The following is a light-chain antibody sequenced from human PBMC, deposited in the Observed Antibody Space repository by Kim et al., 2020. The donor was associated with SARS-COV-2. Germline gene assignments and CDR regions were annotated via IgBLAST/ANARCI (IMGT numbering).Light chain of an antibody. J-gene: IGKJ4*01. Sequence: ASVGDRVTITCRASENINKWLVWYQQKPGKAPKVLIYMASSLESGVPSRFSDSGSGTEFSLTISSLQPDDFATYYCQQDNAFPLTFGGGTKVDIK. CDR3: QQDNAFPLT. CDR2: MAS. CDR1: ENINKW. V-gene: IGKV1-5*03.